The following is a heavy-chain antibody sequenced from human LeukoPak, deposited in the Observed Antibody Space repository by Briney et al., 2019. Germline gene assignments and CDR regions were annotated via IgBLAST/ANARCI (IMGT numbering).Heavy chain of an antibody. CDR1: GGSISSGSYY. J-gene: IGHJ4*02. V-gene: IGHV4-61*02. CDR3: ARWGLTGDMSFDN. D-gene: IGHD7-27*01. CDR2: IYTSGST. Sequence: SQTLSLTCTVSGGSISSGSYYWSWIRQPAGKGLEWIGRIYTSGSTNYNPSLKSRVTISVDTSKNQFSLKLTSVTAADTAVHYCARWGLTGDMSFDNWGQGTLVTVSS.